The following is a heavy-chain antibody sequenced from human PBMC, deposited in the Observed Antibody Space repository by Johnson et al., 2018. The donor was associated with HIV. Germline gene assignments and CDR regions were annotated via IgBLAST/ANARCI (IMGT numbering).Heavy chain of an antibody. D-gene: IGHD2-15*01. CDR3: AKEEDIWRLGLYRAFDI. CDR2: IHYDGSNK. V-gene: IGHV3-30*02. J-gene: IGHJ3*02. Sequence: QMQLVESGGGVVQPGGSLRLSCAAPGLTFSSYGMHLVRQAPGKGLEWVAFIHYDGSNKYYADSVKGRFTISRDNSKNTLYLQMNSLRAEDTAVYYCAKEEDIWRLGLYRAFDIWGQGTMVTVSS. CDR1: GLTFSSYG.